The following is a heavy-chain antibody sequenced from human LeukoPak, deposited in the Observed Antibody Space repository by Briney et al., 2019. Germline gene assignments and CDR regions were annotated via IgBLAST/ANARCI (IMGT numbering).Heavy chain of an antibody. CDR1: GFTFSSYA. Sequence: GGTLRLSCAASGFTFSSYAMSWVRQAPGKGLEWVSAISGSGGSTYYADSVKGRFTISRDNSKNTLYLQMNSLRAEDTAVYYCAIPQSRHSSCWYRRWFDPWGQGTLVTVSS. V-gene: IGHV3-23*01. CDR3: AIPQSRHSSCWYRRWFDP. D-gene: IGHD6-19*01. CDR2: ISGSGGST. J-gene: IGHJ5*02.